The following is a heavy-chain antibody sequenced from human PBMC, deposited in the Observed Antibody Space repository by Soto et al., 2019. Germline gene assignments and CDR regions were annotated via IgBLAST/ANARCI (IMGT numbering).Heavy chain of an antibody. CDR3: AKDLRYCSGTSCYGSAFDI. V-gene: IGHV3-30*18. CDR1: GLTFNTYA. J-gene: IGHJ3*02. Sequence: GGSLRLSCTASGLTFNTYAMHWVRQAPGKGLEWVSMISYDGTYKFYADSVQGRFIISRDNSKNTMYLQMKSLRPEDTAVYYCAKDLRYCSGTSCYGSAFDIWGQGTRVTVSS. CDR2: ISYDGTYK. D-gene: IGHD2-2*01.